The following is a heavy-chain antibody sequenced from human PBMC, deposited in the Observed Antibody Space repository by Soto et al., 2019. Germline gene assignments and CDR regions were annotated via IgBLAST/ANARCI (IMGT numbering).Heavy chain of an antibody. J-gene: IGHJ3*02. D-gene: IGHD1-7*01. Sequence: GGSLRLSCAASGFTFSSYAMSWVRQAPGKGLEWVSTISGNGGSTYYADSVKGRFTISRDNAKNTLYLQMNSLRAEDTAVYYCARAGTTFYAFDIWGQGTMVSVSS. V-gene: IGHV3-23*01. CDR3: ARAGTTFYAFDI. CDR1: GFTFSSYA. CDR2: ISGNGGST.